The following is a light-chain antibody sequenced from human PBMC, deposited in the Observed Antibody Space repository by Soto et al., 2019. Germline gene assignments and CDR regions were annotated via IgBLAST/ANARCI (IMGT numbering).Light chain of an antibody. CDR2: GAS. V-gene: IGKV3-20*01. CDR1: ESIGSSY. J-gene: IGKJ4*01. CDR3: QQYGSSLPVT. Sequence: ETVLTQSPGTLSLSPGERATLSCRASESIGSSYLAWYQQKPGQPPRLLIYGASNGATGIPDRFSGSASGTDFTLTISRLEPEDFAVYYCQQYGSSLPVTFGGGTKVEIK.